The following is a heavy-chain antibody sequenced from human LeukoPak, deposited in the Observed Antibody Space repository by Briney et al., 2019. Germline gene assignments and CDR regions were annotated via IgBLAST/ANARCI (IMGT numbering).Heavy chain of an antibody. CDR3: AHTDFWSGQPYYYYYMDV. V-gene: IGHV1-69*04. CDR2: IIPILGIA. Sequence: GASVKVSCKASGGTFSSYAISWVRQAPGQGLEWMGRIIPILGIANYAQKFQGRVTITADKSTSTAYMELSSLRSEDTAVYYCAHTDFWSGQPYYYYYMDVWGKGTTVTVSS. CDR1: GGTFSSYA. J-gene: IGHJ6*03. D-gene: IGHD3-3*01.